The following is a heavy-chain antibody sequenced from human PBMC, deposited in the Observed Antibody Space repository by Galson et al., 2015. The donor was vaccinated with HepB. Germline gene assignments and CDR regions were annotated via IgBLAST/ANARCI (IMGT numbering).Heavy chain of an antibody. J-gene: IGHJ4*02. Sequence: PALVKPTQTLTLTCSFSGFSLNTSGMCVSWIRQPPGKALEWLARIVWDDDKYYSTSLKTRLTVSKDTSKNQVVPTMTNMDPVDTATYFCARTTYYYDGSAYSRYYDYWGQGTLVTVSS. CDR3: ARTTYYYDGSAYSRYYDY. CDR2: IVWDDDK. CDR1: GFSLNTSGMC. D-gene: IGHD3-22*01. V-gene: IGHV2-70*11.